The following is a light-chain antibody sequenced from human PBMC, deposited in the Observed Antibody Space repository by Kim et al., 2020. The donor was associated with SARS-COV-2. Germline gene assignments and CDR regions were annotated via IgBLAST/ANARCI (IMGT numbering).Light chain of an antibody. CDR1: SSDVGDDNF. Sequence: GTASSRSCEGASSDVGDDNFDSLYQQHPGKARQLMVYDISNRPSGISTRLSGSKSGNATSLTISELQAEGEADYYCSSYTGSSTLVFGTGTKVTVL. CDR2: DIS. CDR3: SSYTGSSTLV. V-gene: IGLV2-14*03. J-gene: IGLJ1*01.